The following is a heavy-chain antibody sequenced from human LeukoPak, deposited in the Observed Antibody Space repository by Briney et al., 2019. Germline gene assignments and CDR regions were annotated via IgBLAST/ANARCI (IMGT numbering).Heavy chain of an antibody. J-gene: IGHJ6*02. CDR3: ARDRLAVRGIWEYYNGMDV. CDR2: ISSSGSDI. Sequence: PGGSLRLSCATSGFRFSSYEMNWVRQAPGKGLEWVSYISSSGSDIYYADSVKGRFTISRDNAKNSLYLQMNSLRADDTAVYYCARDRLAVRGIWEYYNGMDVWGQGTTVTVSS. V-gene: IGHV3-48*03. D-gene: IGHD3-10*01. CDR1: GFRFSSYE.